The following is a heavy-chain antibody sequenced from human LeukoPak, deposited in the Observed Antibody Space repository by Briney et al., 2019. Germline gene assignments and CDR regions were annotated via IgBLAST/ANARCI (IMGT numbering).Heavy chain of an antibody. Sequence: PSETLSLTCTVSGGSISSSSYYWGWIRRPPGKGLEWIGSIYYSGSTYYNPSLKSRVTISVDTSKNQFSLKLSSVTAADTAVYYCARLPNGYYFDYWGQGTLVTVSS. V-gene: IGHV4-39*01. D-gene: IGHD3-16*01. CDR2: IYYSGST. CDR3: ARLPNGYYFDY. CDR1: GGSISSSSYY. J-gene: IGHJ4*02.